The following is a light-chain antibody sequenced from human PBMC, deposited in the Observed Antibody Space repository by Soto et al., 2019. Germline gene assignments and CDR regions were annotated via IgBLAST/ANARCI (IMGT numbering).Light chain of an antibody. CDR2: DNS. Sequence: QSVLTQPPSVSGAPGQRVTISCTGSSSNIGAGCDVHWYQQLPGTAPKLLIYDNSNRPSGVPDRFSGSKSGTSASLAITGLQAEDEADYYCQSYDSSLSAVVFGGGTKVTVL. V-gene: IGLV1-40*01. CDR3: QSYDSSLSAVV. CDR1: SSNIGAGCD. J-gene: IGLJ2*01.